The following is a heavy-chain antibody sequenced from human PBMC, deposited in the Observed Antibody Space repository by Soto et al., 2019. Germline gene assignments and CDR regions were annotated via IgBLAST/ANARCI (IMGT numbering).Heavy chain of an antibody. CDR3: AKDLGSKVRGRFDP. J-gene: IGHJ5*02. CDR2: ISGSAGST. V-gene: IGHV3-23*01. CDR1: GFTFSTYA. Sequence: LRLSCAASGFTFSTYAMSWVRQAPGKGLEWVSGISGSAGSTNYADSVKGRFTISRDNSKNTLYLQMNSLRAEDTAVYYCAKDLGSKVRGRFDPWGQGTLVTVSS. D-gene: IGHD3-10*01.